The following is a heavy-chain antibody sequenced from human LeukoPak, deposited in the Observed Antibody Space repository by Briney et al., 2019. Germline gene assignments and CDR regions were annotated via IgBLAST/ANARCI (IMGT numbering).Heavy chain of an antibody. CDR2: IKQDGSEK. J-gene: IGHJ6*02. CDR3: ARDVSSGWTMSYGMDV. Sequence: GGSLRLSCAASGFTFSSYWMSWVRQAPGKGLEWVANIKQDGSEKYYVDSVKGRFTISRDNAKNSLYLQMNSLRAEDTAVYYCARDVSSGWTMSYGMDVWGQGTTVTVSS. V-gene: IGHV3-7*03. D-gene: IGHD6-19*01. CDR1: GFTFSSYW.